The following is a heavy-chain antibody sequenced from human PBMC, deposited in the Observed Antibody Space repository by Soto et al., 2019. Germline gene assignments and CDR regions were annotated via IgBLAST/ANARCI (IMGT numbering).Heavy chain of an antibody. CDR3: ATDHNDDFWSGYYGLDY. J-gene: IGHJ4*02. CDR2: ISYDGSNK. Sequence: QVQLVESGGGVVQPGRSLRLSCAAAGFTFSSYAMHWVRQAPGKGLEWVAVISYDGSNKYYADSVKGRFTISRDNSKNTLYLQMNSLRAEDTAVYYCATDHNDDFWSGYYGLDYWGQGTLVTVSS. D-gene: IGHD3-3*01. V-gene: IGHV3-30-3*01. CDR1: GFTFSSYA.